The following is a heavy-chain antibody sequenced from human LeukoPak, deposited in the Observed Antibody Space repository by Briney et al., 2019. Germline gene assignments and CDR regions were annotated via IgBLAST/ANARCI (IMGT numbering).Heavy chain of an antibody. CDR1: GFTFSSYE. CDR2: ISSSGSTI. V-gene: IGHV3-48*03. CDR3: ARDLRGSYYN. D-gene: IGHD1-26*01. Sequence: GGSLGLSCAASGFTFSSYEMNWVRQAPGKGLEWVSYISSSGSTIYYADSVKGRFTISRDNAKNSLYLQMNSLRAEDTAVYYCARDLRGSYYNWGQGTLVTVSS. J-gene: IGHJ4*02.